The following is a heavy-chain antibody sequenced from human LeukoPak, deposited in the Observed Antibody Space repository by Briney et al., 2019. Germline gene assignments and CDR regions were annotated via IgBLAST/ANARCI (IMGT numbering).Heavy chain of an antibody. D-gene: IGHD4-17*01. V-gene: IGHV1-69*06. CDR3: ASPYDYGDHYLDALHI. CDR2: IIPLFGTA. CDR1: GGTFGSYA. Sequence: SVKVSCKASGGTFGSYAISWVRQAPGQGLEWMGRIIPLFGTADYAQRYQGRVTISADNSLNTAYLELSSLTSEDTAVYYCASPYDYGDHYLDALHIWGQGTIVTVSS. J-gene: IGHJ3*02.